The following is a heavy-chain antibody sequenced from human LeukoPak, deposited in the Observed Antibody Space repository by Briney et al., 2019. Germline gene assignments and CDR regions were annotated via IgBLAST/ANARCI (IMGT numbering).Heavy chain of an antibody. Sequence: GASLQISCKGSGYSFTNYWIGWVRQMPGKGLEWMGIIYPGDSDTRYSPSFQGQVTISADKSITTAYLQWSTLKASDTAIYYCARLSMVRGAGDYWGQGTLVTVSS. J-gene: IGHJ4*02. V-gene: IGHV5-51*01. CDR3: ARLSMVRGAGDY. D-gene: IGHD3-10*01. CDR1: GYSFTNYW. CDR2: IYPGDSDT.